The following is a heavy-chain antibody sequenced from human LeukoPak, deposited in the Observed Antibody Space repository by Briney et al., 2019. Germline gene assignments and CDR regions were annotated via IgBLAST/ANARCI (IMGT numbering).Heavy chain of an antibody. D-gene: IGHD1-14*01. CDR3: ARGGGILGDY. CDR1: GYTFTGYY. CDR2: INPNSGGT. V-gene: IGHV1-2*02. J-gene: IGHJ4*02. Sequence: ASVKVSCKASGYTFTGYYMHWVRQAPGQGLEWMGWINPNSGGTNYAQKFQGRVTMTRDTSTSTVYMELSSLRSEDTAVYYCARGGGILGDYWGQGTLVTVSS.